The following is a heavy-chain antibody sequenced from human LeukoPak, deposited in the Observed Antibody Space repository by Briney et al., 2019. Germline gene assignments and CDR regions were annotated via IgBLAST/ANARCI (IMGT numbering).Heavy chain of an antibody. D-gene: IGHD6-6*01. Sequence: AAVKVTCKASGYTFTSYGISWVRQAHGQGLEWMGCISAYNGNTNYAQKVQGRVSMTTDTYKSTAYMELRSLRSDDTDVYYCARDVAVAAPLGYWGQGTLVIVS. CDR3: ARDVAVAAPLGY. J-gene: IGHJ4*02. V-gene: IGHV1-18*01. CDR1: GYTFTSYG. CDR2: ISAYNGNT.